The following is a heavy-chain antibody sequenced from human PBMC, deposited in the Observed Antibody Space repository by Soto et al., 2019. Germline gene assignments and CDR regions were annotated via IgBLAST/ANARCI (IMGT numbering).Heavy chain of an antibody. V-gene: IGHV1-3*01. Sequence: ASVKVSCKASRYTFTNYAVHWVRQAPGQRLEWMGWINAGNANTKYSQKFQGRVTITRDTSASTAYMELSSLRSEDTAVYYCARDLRGWEVTYYYYYGMDVWGQGTTVTVSS. CDR2: INAGNANT. J-gene: IGHJ6*02. D-gene: IGHD3-10*01. CDR1: RYTFTNYA. CDR3: ARDLRGWEVTYYYYYGMDV.